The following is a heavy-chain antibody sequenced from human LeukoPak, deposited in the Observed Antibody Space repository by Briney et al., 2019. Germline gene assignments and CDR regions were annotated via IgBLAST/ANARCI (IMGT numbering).Heavy chain of an antibody. J-gene: IGHJ4*02. CDR3: ARDPSNTSGFYAYLDS. V-gene: IGHV1-18*01. D-gene: IGHD6-19*01. CDR1: GYTFTSYG. Sequence: GASVKVSCKASGYTFTSYGISWVRQAPGQGLEWMGWISAYNGNTNYAQKTQGRVTMTTDASTSTAYMELRSLRSDDTAMYYCARDPSNTSGFYAYLDSWGQGTLVTVSS. CDR2: ISAYNGNT.